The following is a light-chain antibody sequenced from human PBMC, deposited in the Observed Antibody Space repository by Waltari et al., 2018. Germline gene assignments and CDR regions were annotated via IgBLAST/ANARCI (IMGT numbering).Light chain of an antibody. V-gene: IGLV2-14*03. J-gene: IGLJ1*01. CDR1: SSDIGFYTF. CDR3: ASETSTTTLYV. CDR2: HVS. Sequence: HSALTQPASVSGSPGQSITIPCTGTSSDIGFYTFVSWYQQHPGKAPKVMIYHVSNRPSGVSNRFSCSKSGNTASLTISGLQPEDEADYYCASETSTTTLYVFGSGTKVTVL.